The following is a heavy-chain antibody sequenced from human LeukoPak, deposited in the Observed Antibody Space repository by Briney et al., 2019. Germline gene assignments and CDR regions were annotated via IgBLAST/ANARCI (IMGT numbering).Heavy chain of an antibody. CDR3: AREGGKDTAIRLLYFDY. V-gene: IGHV1-2*02. J-gene: IGHJ4*02. CDR2: INPNSGGT. CDR1: GYTFTGYY. D-gene: IGHD5-18*01. Sequence: ASVKVSCKASGYTFTGYYMHWVRQAPGQGLEWMGWINPNSGGTSYAQKFQGRVTMTRDMSTSTVYMELSSLRSEDTAVYYCAREGGKDTAIRLLYFDYWGQGTLVTVSS.